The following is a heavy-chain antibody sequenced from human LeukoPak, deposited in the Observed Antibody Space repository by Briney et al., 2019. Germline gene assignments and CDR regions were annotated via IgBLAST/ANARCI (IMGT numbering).Heavy chain of an antibody. V-gene: IGHV1-18*01. Sequence: ASVKVSFKASGYTFTSYGISWVRPAPGQGLEWMGWISAYNGNTNYAQKLQGRVTMTTDTSTSTAYMELRSLRSDDTAVYYCARDLRAMVRGVLGYWGQGTLVTVSS. J-gene: IGHJ4*02. D-gene: IGHD3-10*01. CDR3: ARDLRAMVRGVLGY. CDR2: ISAYNGNT. CDR1: GYTFTSYG.